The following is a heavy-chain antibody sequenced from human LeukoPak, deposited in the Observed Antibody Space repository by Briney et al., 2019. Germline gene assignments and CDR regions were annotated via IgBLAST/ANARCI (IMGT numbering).Heavy chain of an antibody. CDR1: GFTFSSYA. V-gene: IGHV3-23*01. CDR2: ISGSGGST. Sequence: GGSLRLSCAASGFTFSSYAMSWVRQAPGKGLEWVSAISGSGGSTYYADSVKGRFTISRDNSKNTLYLQMNSLRAEDTAVYYCAREYGPIFGVVISNYFIYWGQGTLVTVSS. J-gene: IGHJ4*02. D-gene: IGHD3-3*01. CDR3: AREYGPIFGVVISNYFIY.